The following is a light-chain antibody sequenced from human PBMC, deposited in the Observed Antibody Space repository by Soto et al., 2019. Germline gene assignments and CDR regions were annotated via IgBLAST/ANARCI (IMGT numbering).Light chain of an antibody. V-gene: IGKV1-39*01. CDR2: GGC. CDR3: QQSYNTPYT. Sequence: DIQMTQSPSSLSASPGDRVTITCRAGQTISTHLSWYHQRPGKTPNLLIYGGCFLQSGVPSRFSGSGSGTEFTLTISSLQPEDFGTYFCQQSYNTPYTFGQGTKLEI. J-gene: IGKJ2*01. CDR1: QTISTH.